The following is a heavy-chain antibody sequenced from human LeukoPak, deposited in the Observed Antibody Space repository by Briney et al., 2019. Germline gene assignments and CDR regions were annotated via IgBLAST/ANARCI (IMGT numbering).Heavy chain of an antibody. CDR2: ISSTTGRII. CDR3: EGYYSDANDV. J-gene: IGHJ3*01. V-gene: IGHV3-11*04. Sequence: PGGSLRLSRAASGFTFSDYFMTWIRQAPGKGPEWLSYISSTTGRIIYYADSVRGRFTISRDNTKNSLFLQMVSLRVEDTAVYYCEGYYSDANDVWGQGTVVTVSS. CDR1: GFTFSDYF. D-gene: IGHD3-10*01.